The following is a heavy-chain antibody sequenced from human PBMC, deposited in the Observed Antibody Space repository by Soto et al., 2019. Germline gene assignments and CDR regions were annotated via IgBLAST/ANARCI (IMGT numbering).Heavy chain of an antibody. CDR3: ARDYSSYGPFDY. CDR1: GFSFSSYA. J-gene: IGHJ4*02. Sequence: PGGSLRLSCAGSGFSFSSYAMDWVRQAPGKGLEWVSYISLSISNIHYADSVKGRFTISRDKAENSLYLQMNSLRAEDTAVYYCARDYSSYGPFDYWGQGTLVTVSS. CDR2: ISLSISNI. D-gene: IGHD5-18*01. V-gene: IGHV3-48*01.